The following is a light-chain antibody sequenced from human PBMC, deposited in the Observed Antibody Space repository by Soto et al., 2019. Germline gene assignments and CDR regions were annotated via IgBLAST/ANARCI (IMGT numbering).Light chain of an antibody. CDR2: DGS. CDR1: SSDVGGYNY. J-gene: IGLJ1*01. Sequence: QSVLTQPRSVSGSPGQSVTISCTGTSSDVGGYNYVSWYLQHPGKAPKVRIYDGSKRPSGVPDRFSGSKSGNTASLTISGLQFEDEADYYCCSFAGNYIYVFGTGTKVTV. CDR3: CSFAGNYIYV. V-gene: IGLV2-11*01.